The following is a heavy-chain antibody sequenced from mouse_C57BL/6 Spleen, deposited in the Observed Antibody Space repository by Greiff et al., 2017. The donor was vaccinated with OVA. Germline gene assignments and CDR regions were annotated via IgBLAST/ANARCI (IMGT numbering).Heavy chain of an antibody. CDR2: IYPGSGNT. V-gene: IGHV1-66*01. CDR1: GYSFTSYY. Sequence: QVQLQQSGPELVKPGASVKISCKASGYSFTSYYIHWVKQRPGQGLEWIGWIYPGSGNTKYNEQFKGKATLTAATSSRTAYMQLSSLTSEDSAVYYCARDGGGFAYWGQGTLVTVSA. CDR3: ARDGGGFAY. J-gene: IGHJ3*01.